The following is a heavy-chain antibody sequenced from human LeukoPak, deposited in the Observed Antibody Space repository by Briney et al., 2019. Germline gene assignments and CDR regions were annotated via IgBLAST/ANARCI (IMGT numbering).Heavy chain of an antibody. CDR3: ARDRGQSSYDSSGYYYPY. CDR2: TNPNSGGT. CDR1: GYTFTGYY. D-gene: IGHD3-22*01. J-gene: IGHJ4*02. Sequence: VASVKVSCKASGYTFTGYYIHWVRQAPGQGLEWVGRTNPNSGGTNFAQKFQGRVIMTGDTSISTAYMELSRLRSDDTAVYYCARDRGQSSYDSSGYYYPYWGQGTLVTVPS. V-gene: IGHV1-2*06.